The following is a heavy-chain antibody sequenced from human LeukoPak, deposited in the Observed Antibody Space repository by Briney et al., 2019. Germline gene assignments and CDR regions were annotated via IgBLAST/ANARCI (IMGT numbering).Heavy chain of an antibody. V-gene: IGHV4-34*01. Sequence: SETLSLTCAVYGGSFSGFYWSWIRQPPGKGLEWIGEINHSGSTNYNPSLKSRVTISVDTSKNQFSLKLSSVTAADTAVYYCARGRAGLPYCSSTSCYKPYYYYGMDVWGQGTTVTVSS. D-gene: IGHD2-2*01. CDR1: GGSFSGFY. J-gene: IGHJ6*02. CDR3: ARGRAGLPYCSSTSCYKPYYYYGMDV. CDR2: INHSGST.